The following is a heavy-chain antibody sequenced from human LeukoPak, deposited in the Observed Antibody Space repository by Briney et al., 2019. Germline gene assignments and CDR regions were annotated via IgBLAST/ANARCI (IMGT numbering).Heavy chain of an antibody. CDR3: AGHIVVVTAMLRGPRNRPFDY. CDR1: GGSISSSSYY. CDR2: IYYSGST. Sequence: SETLSLTCTVSGGSISSSSYYWGWIRQPPGKGLEWIGSIYYSGSTYYNPSLKSRVTISVDTSKNQFSLKLSSVTAADTAVYYCAGHIVVVTAMLRGPRNRPFDYWGQGTLVTVSS. V-gene: IGHV4-39*01. D-gene: IGHD2-21*02. J-gene: IGHJ4*02.